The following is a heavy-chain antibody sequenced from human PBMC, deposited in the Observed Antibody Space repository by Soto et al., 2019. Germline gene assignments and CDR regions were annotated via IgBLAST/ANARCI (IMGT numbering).Heavy chain of an antibody. CDR3: AGDSGYSSGWYRDFGYGMDV. Sequence: LRLSCAASGFTFSSYGMHWVRQAPGKGLEWVAVISYDGSNKYYADSVKGRFTISRDNSKNTLYLQMNSLRAEDTAVYYCAGDSGYSSGWYRDFGYGMDVWGQGTTVTVSS. V-gene: IGHV3-30*03. CDR1: GFTFSSYG. D-gene: IGHD6-19*01. J-gene: IGHJ6*02. CDR2: ISYDGSNK.